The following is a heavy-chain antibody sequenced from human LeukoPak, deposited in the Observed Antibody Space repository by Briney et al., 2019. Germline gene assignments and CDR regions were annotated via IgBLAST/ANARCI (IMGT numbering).Heavy chain of an antibody. CDR1: GFTFSSYS. CDR2: ISSSSSYI. J-gene: IGHJ4*02. Sequence: GGSLRLSCAASGFTFSSYSMNWVRQAPGKGLEWVSSISSSSSYIYYADSVKGRFTISRDNAKNSLYLQMNSLRAEDTAVYYCASRAPSSSPVCDYWGQGTLVTVSS. CDR3: ASRAPSSSPVCDY. D-gene: IGHD6-6*01. V-gene: IGHV3-21*01.